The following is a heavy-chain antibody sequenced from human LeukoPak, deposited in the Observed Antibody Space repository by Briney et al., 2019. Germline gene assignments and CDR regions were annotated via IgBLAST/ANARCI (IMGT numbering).Heavy chain of an antibody. J-gene: IGHJ4*02. CDR1: GFSFSSYS. Sequence: GGSLRLSCAASGFSFSSYSMNWVRQAPGKGLEWVSYISDSSSTIYYADSVKGRFTISRDNARNSLFLQMNGLRVEDTAVYYCARGGPGYWGQGTLVTVSS. V-gene: IGHV3-48*04. CDR2: ISDSSSTI. CDR3: ARGGPGY.